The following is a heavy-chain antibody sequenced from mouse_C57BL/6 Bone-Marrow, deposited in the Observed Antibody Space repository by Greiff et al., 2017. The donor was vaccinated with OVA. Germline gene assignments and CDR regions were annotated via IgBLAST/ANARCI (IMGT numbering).Heavy chain of an antibody. CDR1: GYTFTDYY. CDR2: IYPGSGNT. J-gene: IGHJ3*01. V-gene: IGHV1-76*01. Sequence: VQGVESGAELVRPGASVKLSCKASGYTFTDYYINWVKQRPGQGLEWIARIYPGSGNTYYNEKFKGKATLTAEKSSSTAYMQLSSLTSEDSAVYFCARSKGHYYGYDEGWFAYWGQGTLVTVSA. D-gene: IGHD2-2*01. CDR3: ARSKGHYYGYDEGWFAY.